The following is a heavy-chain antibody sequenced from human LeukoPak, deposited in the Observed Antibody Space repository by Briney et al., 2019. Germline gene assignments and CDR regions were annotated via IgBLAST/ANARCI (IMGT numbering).Heavy chain of an antibody. V-gene: IGHV4-39*07. CDR1: GGSISSSSYY. CDR3: ARGGWGPKGYYYYYYMDV. J-gene: IGHJ6*03. Sequence: SETLSLTCTVSGGSISSSSYYWGWIRQPPGTGLEWIGSIYYSGSTYYNPSLKSRVTISVDTSKNQFSLKLSSVTAADTAVYYCARGGWGPKGYYYYYYMDVWGKGTTVTVSS. D-gene: IGHD2-21*02. CDR2: IYYSGST.